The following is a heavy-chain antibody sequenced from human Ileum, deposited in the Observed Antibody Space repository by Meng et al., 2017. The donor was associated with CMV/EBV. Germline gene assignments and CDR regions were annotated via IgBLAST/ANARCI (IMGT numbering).Heavy chain of an antibody. CDR3: VRSPLSVARDFYFDH. Sequence: GESLKISCAASGFDFSSHAMHWVRQAPGKGLEWMAVVSYDGTNTYHADSILGRFTVSRDNSRNTVSLQMKRVTSDDTGLYYCVRSPLSVARDFYFDHWGQGAQVTVSS. D-gene: IGHD5/OR15-5a*01. V-gene: IGHV3-30*04. CDR1: GFDFSSHA. CDR2: VSYDGTNT. J-gene: IGHJ4*02.